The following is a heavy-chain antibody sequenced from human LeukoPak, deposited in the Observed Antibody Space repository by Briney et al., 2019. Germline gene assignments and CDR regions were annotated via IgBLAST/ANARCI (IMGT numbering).Heavy chain of an antibody. CDR1: GGSFSSYA. D-gene: IGHD2-21*02. CDR3: AREGAYCGGDCFFLDC. Sequence: SVKVSCKASGGSFSSYAISWVRQAPGQGLEWMGGIIPVFKTTNYAQKFQGRVTFSADLSTSTAYMELSSLRSDDTAFYYCAREGAYCGGDCFFLDCWGQGTLATVSS. V-gene: IGHV1-69*13. J-gene: IGHJ4*02. CDR2: IIPVFKTT.